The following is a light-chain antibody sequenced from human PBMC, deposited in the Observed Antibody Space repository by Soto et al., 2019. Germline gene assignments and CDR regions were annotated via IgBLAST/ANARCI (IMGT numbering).Light chain of an antibody. CDR2: DAS. V-gene: IGKV3-15*01. CDR3: QQYNSWPPWT. J-gene: IGKJ1*01. CDR1: QRVSRN. Sequence: EIEMTQSPATQSVPPGERASVYLMASQRVSRNLAWYQQKPGQAPRLLIYDASTRATGIPDRISGSGSETEFTLTISSLQSEDYAIYYCQQYNSWPPWTFGQGTKVDIK.